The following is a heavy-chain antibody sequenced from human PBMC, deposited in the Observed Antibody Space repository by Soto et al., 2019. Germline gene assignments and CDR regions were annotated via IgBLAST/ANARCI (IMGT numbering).Heavy chain of an antibody. CDR3: ARASSSSSAADY. CDR1: GESISSGGYY. V-gene: IGHV4-31*03. D-gene: IGHD6-6*01. CDR2: IYDSESA. Sequence: QVQLQESGPRLVRPSQTLSLTCNVSGESISSGGYYWSWIRHHPGKGLEWIGYIYDSESAYYNPSLESRVXXXMXXSKNHFAMRLSSVTAADTAVYYCARASSSSSAADYWGQGTLVTVSS. J-gene: IGHJ4*02.